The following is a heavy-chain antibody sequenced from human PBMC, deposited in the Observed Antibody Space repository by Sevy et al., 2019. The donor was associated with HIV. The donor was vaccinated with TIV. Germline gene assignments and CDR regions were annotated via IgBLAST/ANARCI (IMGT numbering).Heavy chain of an antibody. CDR3: AKSISWYASFDS. V-gene: IGHV1-69*13. Sequence: ASVKVSCKASGGTFNNYAVNWVRQAPGHGLEWMGGIIPMFGSANYVQKFQGRVTITADESTSTAYMEVSSLRSDATAVYYCAKSISWYASFDSWGQGTLVTVSS. D-gene: IGHD6-13*01. J-gene: IGHJ4*02. CDR2: IIPMFGSA. CDR1: GGTFNNYA.